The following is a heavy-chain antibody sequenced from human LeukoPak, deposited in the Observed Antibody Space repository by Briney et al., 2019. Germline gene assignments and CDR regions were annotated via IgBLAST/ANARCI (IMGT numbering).Heavy chain of an antibody. CDR1: AFTFSSSA. CDR2: ISSDGGNT. D-gene: IGHD2-2*01. V-gene: IGHV3-23*01. Sequence: PGGSLRLSCATSAFTFSSSAMSWVRQAPGKGLEWVSAISSDGGNTYYADSVKGQFTISRDNSKNTLYLQMNSLRAEDTAVYYCAKGPYCSSTSCYVPFDYWGQGTLVTVSS. J-gene: IGHJ4*02. CDR3: AKGPYCSSTSCYVPFDY.